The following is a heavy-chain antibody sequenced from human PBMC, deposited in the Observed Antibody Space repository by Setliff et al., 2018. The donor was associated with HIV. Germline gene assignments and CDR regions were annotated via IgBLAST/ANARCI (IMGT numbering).Heavy chain of an antibody. V-gene: IGHV4-38-2*01. Sequence: SETLSLTCAVSGYSISSGYYWGWIRQPPGKGLEWIGSIYHSGSTYYNPSLKSRVTISVDTSKNQFSLKLSSVTAADTAVYYCARAAVVTVFDYWGQGTLVTVSS. CDR3: ARAAVVTVFDY. CDR1: GYSISSGYY. D-gene: IGHD2-21*02. CDR2: IYHSGST. J-gene: IGHJ4*02.